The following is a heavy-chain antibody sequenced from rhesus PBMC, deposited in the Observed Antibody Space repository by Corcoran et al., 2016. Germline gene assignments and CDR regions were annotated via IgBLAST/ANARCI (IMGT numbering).Heavy chain of an antibody. V-gene: IGHV3-37*01. D-gene: IGHD6-13*01. CDR1: GFTFSDYW. CDR3: TRVGEQLVENRFDV. Sequence: EVQLVESGGGLAKPGGSLRLSCVASGFTFSDYWMAWVRKDTGKGLEWVSSISQPSGSNTYYLDPVKGRFTISRDNAKNTLYLQMNSLRAEDTAVYYCTRVGEQLVENRFDVWGPGVLVTVSS. CDR2: ISQPSGSNT. J-gene: IGHJ5-1*01.